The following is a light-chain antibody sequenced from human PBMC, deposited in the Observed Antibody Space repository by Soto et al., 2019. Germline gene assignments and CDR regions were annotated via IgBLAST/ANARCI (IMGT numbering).Light chain of an antibody. CDR3: QQSYSTPIT. J-gene: IGKJ5*01. V-gene: IGKV1-39*01. CDR1: QGISSY. CDR2: DAS. Sequence: IQLTQSPSSLSASVGDRVTITCRASQGISSYLGWYQQKPGKAPNLLIYDASTLHSGVPSRFSGGGSGTDFTLTIGSLQPDDFATYYCQQSYSTPITFGQGTRLEI.